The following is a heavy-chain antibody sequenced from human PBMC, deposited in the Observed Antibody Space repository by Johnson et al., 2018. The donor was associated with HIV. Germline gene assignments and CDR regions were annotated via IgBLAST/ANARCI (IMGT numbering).Heavy chain of an antibody. CDR3: ARSYPGSASVYRDAFDI. V-gene: IGHV3-7*05. Sequence: VQLVEPGGGLVQPGGSLRLSCAASGFTFSSYWMSWVRQAPGKGLEWVANIKQDGSEKYYVDSGKGRFTISRDNAKNSLYLQMNSLRPEDTAVYYCARSYPGSASVYRDAFDIWGQGTMVTVSS. D-gene: IGHD4-11*01. CDR2: IKQDGSEK. CDR1: GFTFSSYW. J-gene: IGHJ3*02.